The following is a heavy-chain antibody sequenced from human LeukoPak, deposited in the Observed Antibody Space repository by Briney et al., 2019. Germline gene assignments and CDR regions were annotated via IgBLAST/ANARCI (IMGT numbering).Heavy chain of an antibody. CDR3: ARSLRMDNWFDP. J-gene: IGHJ5*02. Sequence: GASVKVSCKASGYTFTSYYMHWVRQAPGQGLEWMGIINPSGGSTSYAQKFQGRVTKTRDTSTSTVYMELSSLRSEDTAVYYCARSLRMDNWFDPWGQGTLVTVSS. CDR2: INPSGGST. CDR1: GYTFTSYY. V-gene: IGHV1-46*01. D-gene: IGHD2-2*03.